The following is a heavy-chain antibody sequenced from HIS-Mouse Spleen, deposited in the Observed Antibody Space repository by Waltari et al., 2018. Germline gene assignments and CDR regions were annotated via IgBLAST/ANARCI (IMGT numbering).Heavy chain of an antibody. CDR3: SAGVAALGGAFDI. J-gene: IGHJ3*02. Sequence: EVQLVESGGGLVQPGRSLRLSCAASGFTFDDYAMHWVRQAPGEGCGWVSCYSWNRGSMSYADSVTGRYTISRDNAKNSLYLQMNSLRAEDTALYYCSAGVAALGGAFDIWGQGTMVTVSS. V-gene: IGHV3-9*01. CDR1: GFTFDDYA. CDR2: YSWNRGSM. D-gene: IGHD6-13*01.